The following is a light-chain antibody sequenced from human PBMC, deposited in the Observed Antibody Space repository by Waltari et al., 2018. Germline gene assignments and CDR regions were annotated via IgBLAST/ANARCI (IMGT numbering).Light chain of an antibody. V-gene: IGLV3-21*02. CDR1: NIGSKS. CDR2: DDS. CDR3: QVWDRSSDHVI. Sequence: SYVLTQAPSVSVAPGQTATIPCGGDNIGSKSVHWYQQKPGQAPPLVVYDDSDRPSGIPDRFSGFNSGNTATLTISRVEAGDEADYYCQVWDRSSDHVIFGGGTTLTVL. J-gene: IGLJ2*01.